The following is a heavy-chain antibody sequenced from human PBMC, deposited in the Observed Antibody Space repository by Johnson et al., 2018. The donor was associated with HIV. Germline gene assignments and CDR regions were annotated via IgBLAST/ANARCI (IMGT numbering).Heavy chain of an antibody. V-gene: IGHV3-NL1*01. Sequence: QMLLVESGGVVVQPGGSLRLSCETSRFTFDDYAMHWVRQAPGKGLEWVSVIYSGGSTYYADSGKGRFTISRDNSKNTLYLQVHSLRVEDTALYYCTKDRSEAGLYDAFDIWGQGTRVTVSS. CDR1: RFTFDDYA. CDR3: TKDRSEAGLYDAFDI. D-gene: IGHD3/OR15-3a*01. CDR2: IYSGGST. J-gene: IGHJ3*02.